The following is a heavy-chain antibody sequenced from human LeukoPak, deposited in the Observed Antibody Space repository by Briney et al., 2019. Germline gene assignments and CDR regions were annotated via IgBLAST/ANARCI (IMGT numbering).Heavy chain of an antibody. V-gene: IGHV4-4*07. D-gene: IGHD3-16*01. J-gene: IGHJ4*02. CDR1: GGSISSYY. CDR3: GRSAGFVHFDH. Sequence: SETLSLTCTVSGGSISSYYWSWIRQPAGKGLEWIGRIYTSGSTNYNPSLKSRATISVDTSKNQFSLKVTSVTAADTALYYCGRSAGFVHFDHWGQGTLVTVSS. CDR2: IYTSGST.